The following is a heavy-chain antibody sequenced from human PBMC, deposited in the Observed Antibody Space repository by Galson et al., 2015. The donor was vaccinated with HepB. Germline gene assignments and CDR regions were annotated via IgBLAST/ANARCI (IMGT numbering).Heavy chain of an antibody. Sequence: SLRLSCAASGFTFNTHAMGWVRQAPGQGLEWVSAISGSSASNTYYPDSVKGRFTVSRDNSKNTLYLQMDSLRAEDTAVYYCASGPTRYTGWYRGLPKFFQNWGQGTLVSASS. J-gene: IGHJ1*01. CDR3: ASGPTRYTGWYRGLPKFFQN. V-gene: IGHV3-23*01. CDR1: GFTFNTHA. CDR2: ISGSSASNT. D-gene: IGHD6-19*01.